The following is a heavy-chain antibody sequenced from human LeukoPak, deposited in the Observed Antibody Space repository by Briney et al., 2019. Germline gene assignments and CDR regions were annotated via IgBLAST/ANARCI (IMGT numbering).Heavy chain of an antibody. CDR1: GGFISNYY. J-gene: IGHJ4*02. CDR3: ARGRAVAEY. D-gene: IGHD6-19*01. V-gene: IGHV4-4*07. CDR2: INNSGST. Sequence: SETLSLTCTVSGGFISNYYWSWIRQPAGKGLEWIGRINNSGSTNYNPSLKSRVTMSADTSKNQFSLQLSSVTATDTAVYYCARGRAVAEYWGQGTLVTVSS.